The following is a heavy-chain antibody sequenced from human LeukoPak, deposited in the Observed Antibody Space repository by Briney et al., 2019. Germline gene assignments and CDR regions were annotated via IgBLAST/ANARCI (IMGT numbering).Heavy chain of an antibody. D-gene: IGHD3-10*01. CDR1: GGSITSSNYY. CDR3: VYYYGSGSVEY. J-gene: IGHJ4*02. CDR2: FYYSGST. Sequence: PSETLSLTCTVSGGSITSSNYYWGWIHQPPGKGLEWIGSFYYSGSTNYNPSLKGRVTISVDTSKNQFSLKLSSVTAADTAVYYCVYYYGSGSVEYWGQGTLVTVSS. V-gene: IGHV4-39*01.